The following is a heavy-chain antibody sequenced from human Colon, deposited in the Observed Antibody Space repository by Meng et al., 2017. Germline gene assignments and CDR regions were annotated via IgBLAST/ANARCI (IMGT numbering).Heavy chain of an antibody. J-gene: IGHJ5*02. Sequence: QFEGAGPGLFRPSEPLSPTGAVSGGSVISNIYYWSWIRQPPGKGLGWIGFIYYSGSTNYNPPLKSRVTISVDTSKNQFSLKVSSVTAADTAVYYCARDSGYDKNWFDPWGQGTLVTVSS. CDR2: IYYSGST. D-gene: IGHD5-12*01. CDR1: GGSVISNIYY. CDR3: ARDSGYDKNWFDP. V-gene: IGHV4-61*01.